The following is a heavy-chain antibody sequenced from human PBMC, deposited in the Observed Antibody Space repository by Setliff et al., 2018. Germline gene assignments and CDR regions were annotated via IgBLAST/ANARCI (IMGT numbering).Heavy chain of an antibody. Sequence: NPSETLSLTCTVSGGSISSSSYYWGWIRQPPGKGLEWIGSIYYSGSTYYNPSLKSRVTISVDTSKNQFSLKLSSVTAADTAVYYCARDREYCSRTSCYIDYWGQGALVTVSS. CDR1: GGSISSSSYY. CDR2: IYYSGST. J-gene: IGHJ4*02. V-gene: IGHV4-39*07. D-gene: IGHD2-2*02. CDR3: ARDREYCSRTSCYIDY.